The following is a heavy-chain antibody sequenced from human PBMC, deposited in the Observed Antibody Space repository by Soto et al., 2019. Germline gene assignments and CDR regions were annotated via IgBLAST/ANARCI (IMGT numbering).Heavy chain of an antibody. D-gene: IGHD6-6*01. CDR2: ISAHNGNT. CDR1: GYTFTSYG. V-gene: IGHV1-18*01. J-gene: IGHJ5*02. CDR3: ARDTSTIAARPGNWFDP. Sequence: ASVKVSCKASGYTFTSYGISWVRQAPGQGLEWMGWISAHNGNTNHAQKLQGRVTMTTDTSTSTAYMELSSLRSEDTAVYYCARDTSTIAARPGNWFDPWGQGTLVTVSS.